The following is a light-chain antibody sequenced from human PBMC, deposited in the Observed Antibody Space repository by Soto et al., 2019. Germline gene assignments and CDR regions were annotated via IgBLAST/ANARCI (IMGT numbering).Light chain of an antibody. V-gene: IGKV3-15*01. Sequence: EIVMTQSPATLSVSPGERATLSCRASQSVRSNLAWYQQKPGQAPRLLIYGASTRATGVPARFSGSGSGTEFTLTISSLQSEDFAVYYCQHYYSWPPWTFGQGTKVEIK. J-gene: IGKJ1*01. CDR2: GAS. CDR1: QSVRSN. CDR3: QHYYSWPPWT.